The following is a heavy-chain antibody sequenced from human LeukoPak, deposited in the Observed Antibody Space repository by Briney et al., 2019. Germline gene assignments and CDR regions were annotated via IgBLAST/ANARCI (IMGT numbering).Heavy chain of an antibody. D-gene: IGHD3-3*01. V-gene: IGHV3-23*01. J-gene: IGHJ4*02. CDR3: ARVGITIFGVEEY. CDR1: GFTFGSFA. CDR2: ISGSGDAT. Sequence: GGSLRLSCAASGFTFGSFAMSWVRQAPGKGPEWVSGISGSGDATFYADSVKGRFTISRDNSKNTLYLQMNSLRAEDTAVYYCARVGITIFGVEEYWGQGTLVTVSS.